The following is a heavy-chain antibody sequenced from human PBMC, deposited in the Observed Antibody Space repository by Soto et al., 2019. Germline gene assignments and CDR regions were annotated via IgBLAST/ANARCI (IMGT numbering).Heavy chain of an antibody. Sequence: GGSLRLSCAASGFTFNSYAMSWVRQAPGKGLEWVSAISGSGGSTYYADSVKGRFTISRDNSKNTLYLQMNSLRAEDTAVYYCANHLGGGYSGYDWGRSGYWGQGTLVTVSS. CDR2: ISGSGGST. D-gene: IGHD5-12*01. CDR3: ANHLGGGYSGYDWGRSGY. V-gene: IGHV3-23*01. J-gene: IGHJ4*02. CDR1: GFTFNSYA.